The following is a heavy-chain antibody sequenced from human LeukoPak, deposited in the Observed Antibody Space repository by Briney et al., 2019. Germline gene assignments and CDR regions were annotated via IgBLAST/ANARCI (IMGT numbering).Heavy chain of an antibody. CDR1: GYTFTGYY. CDR2: INPNSGGT. CDR3: ARGPRLYSSGWYSWFDP. V-gene: IGHV1-2*02. Sequence: ASVKVSCKASGYTFTGYYMHWVRQAPGQGLEWMGWINPNSGGTNYAQKFQGRVTMTRDTSISTAYMELSRLRSDDTAVYYCARGPRLYSSGWYSWFDPWGQGTLDTVSS. J-gene: IGHJ5*02. D-gene: IGHD6-19*01.